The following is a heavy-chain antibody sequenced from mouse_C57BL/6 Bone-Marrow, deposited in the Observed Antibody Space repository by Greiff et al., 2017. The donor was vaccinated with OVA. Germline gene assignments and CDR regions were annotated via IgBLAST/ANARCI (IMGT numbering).Heavy chain of an antibody. J-gene: IGHJ2*01. CDR3: TRYYYGSSYLYYFDY. V-gene: IGHV1-5*01. D-gene: IGHD1-1*01. Sequence: EVQLQQSGPVLARPGASVKMSCKTSGYTFTSYWMHWVKQRPGQGLEWIGAIYPGNSDTSYNQKFKGKAKLTAVTSASTAYMELSSLTNEDSAVYYCTRYYYGSSYLYYFDYWGQGTTLTVSS. CDR1: GYTFTSYW. CDR2: IYPGNSDT.